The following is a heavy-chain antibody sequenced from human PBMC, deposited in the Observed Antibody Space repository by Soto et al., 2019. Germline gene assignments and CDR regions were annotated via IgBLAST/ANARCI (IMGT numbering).Heavy chain of an antibody. CDR3: AKANTDYGVPSYDY. CDR2: ISYDGSNK. V-gene: IGHV3-30*18. CDR1: GFTFSSYG. J-gene: IGHJ4*02. D-gene: IGHD4-17*01. Sequence: QVQLVESGGGVVQPGRSLRLSCAASGFTFSSYGMHWVRQAPGKGLEWVAVISYDGSNKYYADSVKGRFTISRDNSKTKLYLQMNSLRADDTAVYYCAKANTDYGVPSYDYWVQGTLVTVSS.